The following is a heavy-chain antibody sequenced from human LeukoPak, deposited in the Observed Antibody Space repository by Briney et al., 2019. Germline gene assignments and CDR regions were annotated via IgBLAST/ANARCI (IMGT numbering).Heavy chain of an antibody. Sequence: SETLSLTCTVSGGSISSYYWSWIRQPPGKGLEWIGYIYYSGSTNYNPSLKSRVTISVDTSKNQFSLKLSSVTAADTAVYYCARGLEIAVAFFDYWGQGTLATVSS. CDR2: IYYSGST. V-gene: IGHV4-59*01. D-gene: IGHD6-19*01. J-gene: IGHJ4*02. CDR3: ARGLEIAVAFFDY. CDR1: GGSISSYY.